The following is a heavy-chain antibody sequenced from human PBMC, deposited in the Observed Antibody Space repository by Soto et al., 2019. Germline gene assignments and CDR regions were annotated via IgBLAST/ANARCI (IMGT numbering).Heavy chain of an antibody. J-gene: IGHJ6*02. CDR1: GFTFHNAW. CDR2: IRSNPDGVST. Sequence: EVQLVESGGGLVRPGGSLRLSCAASGFTFHNAWMSWVRQAPGKGLEWVGRIRSNPDGVSTDYAAPVKGRFTISRDDSKTTVYLQMNSLETEETAVYYCTTDPSYNTTYTGGMDVWGQGTTVTVSS. D-gene: IGHD1-20*01. CDR3: TTDPSYNTTYTGGMDV. V-gene: IGHV3-15*01.